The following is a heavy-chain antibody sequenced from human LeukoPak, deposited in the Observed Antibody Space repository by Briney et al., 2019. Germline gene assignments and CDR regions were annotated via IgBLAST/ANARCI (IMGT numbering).Heavy chain of an antibody. CDR2: INHYGSEK. V-gene: IGHV3-7*01. J-gene: IGHJ4*02. D-gene: IGHD2-15*01. Sequence: GGSLRLSCAASGFTFRSYWMSWVRQAPGKGLEWVANINHYGSEKYYVDSVKGRFTVSRDNAKNPLYLQMNSLRVEDTAVYYCARESTRYCSGGSCYSSSSFDYWGQGTLVTVSS. CDR3: ARESTRYCSGGSCYSSSSFDY. CDR1: GFTFRSYW.